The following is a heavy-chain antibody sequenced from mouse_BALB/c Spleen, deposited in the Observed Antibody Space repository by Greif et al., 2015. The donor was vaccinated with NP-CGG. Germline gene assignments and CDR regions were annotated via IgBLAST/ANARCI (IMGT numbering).Heavy chain of an antibody. J-gene: IGHJ4*01. CDR1: GYTFTDYA. Sequence: VQLQQSGAELVRPGVSVKISCKGSGYTFTDYAMHWVKQSHAKSLEWIGVISTYYGDASYNKKFKGKATMTVDKSSSTAYMELARLTSEDSAIYYCARVRRLRFPYAMDYWGQGTSVTVSS. CDR2: ISTYYGDA. CDR3: ARVRRLRFPYAMDY. V-gene: IGHV1S137*01. D-gene: IGHD1-2*01.